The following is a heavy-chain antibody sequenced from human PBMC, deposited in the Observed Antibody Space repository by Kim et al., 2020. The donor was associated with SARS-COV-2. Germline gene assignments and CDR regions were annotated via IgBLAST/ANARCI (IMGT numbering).Heavy chain of an antibody. CDR2: ISSSSTI. V-gene: IGHV3-48*04. D-gene: IGHD5-12*01. J-gene: IGHJ4*02. Sequence: GGSLRLSCAASGFTFSSYSMNWVRQAPGKGLEWVSYISSSSTIYYADSVKGRFTISRDNAKNSLYLQMNSLRAEDTAVYYCARNGWLRLRGIDYWGQGT. CDR3: ARNGWLRLRGIDY. CDR1: GFTFSSYS.